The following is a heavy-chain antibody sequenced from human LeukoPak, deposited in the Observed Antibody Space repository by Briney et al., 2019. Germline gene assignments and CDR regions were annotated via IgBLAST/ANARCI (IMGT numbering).Heavy chain of an antibody. V-gene: IGHV1-2*02. D-gene: IGHD5-18*01. CDR2: INPNSGGT. J-gene: IGHJ4*02. CDR1: GYTFTGYY. CDR3: ARVGGQLWVHFDY. Sequence: VASVKVSCKASGYTFTGYYMHWVRQAPGQGLEWMGWINPNSGGTNYAQKFQGRVTMTRDTSIGTAYMELSRLRSDDTAVYYCARVGGQLWVHFDYWGQGTLVTVSS.